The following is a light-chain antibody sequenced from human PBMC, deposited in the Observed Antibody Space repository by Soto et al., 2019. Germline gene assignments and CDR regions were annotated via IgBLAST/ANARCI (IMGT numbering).Light chain of an antibody. CDR2: NSY. CDR3: AAWDASLNGYV. V-gene: IGLV1-44*01. CDR1: SSNIGSKT. Sequence: QSVLTQPPSASGTPGPRVTISCSGSSSNIGSKTVNWYQQLPGTVPKLLIYNSYQRPSGVPDRFSGSKSGTSASLAISGLQSEDEADYYCAAWDASLNGYVFGAGTKLTVL. J-gene: IGLJ1*01.